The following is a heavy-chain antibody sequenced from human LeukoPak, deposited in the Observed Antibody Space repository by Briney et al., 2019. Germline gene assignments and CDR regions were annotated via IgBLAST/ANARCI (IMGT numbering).Heavy chain of an antibody. CDR2: ISSSGSII. CDR3: ARDRFSGSYPLDY. CDR1: GSIFSNYY. Sequence: PGGSLRLSCTTSGSIFSNYYMSWIRQAPGKGLDWVSYISSSGSIIYYADSVKGRFTISRDNAKNSLYLQMNSLRAEDTAVYYCARDRFSGSYPLDYWGQGTLVTVSS. V-gene: IGHV3-11*01. D-gene: IGHD1-26*01. J-gene: IGHJ4*02.